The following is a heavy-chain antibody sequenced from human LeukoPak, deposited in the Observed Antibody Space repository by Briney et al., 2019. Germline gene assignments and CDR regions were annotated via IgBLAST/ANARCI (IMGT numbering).Heavy chain of an antibody. D-gene: IGHD5-18*01. CDR3: AKAATDTAMVNDWFDP. Sequence: QPGRSLRLSCAASGFTFSSYGMHWVRQAPGKGLEWVAVISYDGSNKYYADSVKGRFTISRDNSKNTLYLQMNSLRAEDTAVYYCAKAATDTAMVNDWFDPWGQGTLVTVSS. V-gene: IGHV3-30*18. CDR1: GFTFSSYG. J-gene: IGHJ5*02. CDR2: ISYDGSNK.